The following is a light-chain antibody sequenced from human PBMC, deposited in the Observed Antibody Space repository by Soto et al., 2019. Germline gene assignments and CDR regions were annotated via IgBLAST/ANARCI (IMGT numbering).Light chain of an antibody. Sequence: DIVMTQSPDSLAVSLGERATINCKSSQSVLYSSNNKNYLAWYQQKPGQPPKLLIYWASTRESGVPDRFSGSGSGTDFTLTISSLQAEDVAVYYCQQYYTPPPWPFAQGTKVEIK. CDR3: QQYYTPPPWP. V-gene: IGKV4-1*01. CDR2: WAS. CDR1: QSVLYSSNNKNY. J-gene: IGKJ1*01.